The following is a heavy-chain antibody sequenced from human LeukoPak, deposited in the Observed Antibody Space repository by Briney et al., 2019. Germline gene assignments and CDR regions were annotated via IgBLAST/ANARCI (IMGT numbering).Heavy chain of an antibody. CDR2: IYTSGST. CDR3: ARDWAIGYYGSGSYYRSDAFDI. D-gene: IGHD3-10*01. V-gene: IGHV4-4*07. J-gene: IGHJ3*02. CDR1: GGSISSYY. Sequence: SETLSLTCTVSGGSISSYYWSWIRQPAGKGLEWIGRIYTSGSTNYNPSLKSRVTMSVDTSKNQFSLKLSSVTAADTAVYYCARDWAIGYYGSGSYYRSDAFDIWGQGTMVTVSS.